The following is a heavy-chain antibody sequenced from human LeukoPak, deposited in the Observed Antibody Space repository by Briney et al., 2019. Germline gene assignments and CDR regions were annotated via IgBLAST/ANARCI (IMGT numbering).Heavy chain of an antibody. Sequence: PGGSLRLSCATSGFTFDANAMPWVRHPPGKGLEWVSGISWNIGEIAYADSVKGRFTLSRDNARNSLYLQMNSLTVEDTAFYYCAYSGGISGWAPNIWGQGTLVTVSS. CDR2: ISWNIGEI. D-gene: IGHD6-19*01. CDR1: GFTFDANA. V-gene: IGHV3-9*01. CDR3: AYSGGISGWAPNI. J-gene: IGHJ4*02.